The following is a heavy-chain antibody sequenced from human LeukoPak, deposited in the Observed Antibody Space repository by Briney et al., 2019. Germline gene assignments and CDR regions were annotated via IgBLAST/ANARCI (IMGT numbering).Heavy chain of an antibody. CDR1: GGSISSYY. V-gene: IGHV4-59*01. J-gene: IGHJ4*02. CDR3: ARAPGYSYGYIYFGY. CDR2: IYYSGST. D-gene: IGHD5-18*01. Sequence: SETLSLTCTVSGGSISSYYWSWIRQPPGKGLEWIGYIYYSGSTNYNPSLKSRVTISVDTSKNQFSLKLSSVTAADTAVYYCARAPGYSYGYIYFGYWGQGTLVTVSS.